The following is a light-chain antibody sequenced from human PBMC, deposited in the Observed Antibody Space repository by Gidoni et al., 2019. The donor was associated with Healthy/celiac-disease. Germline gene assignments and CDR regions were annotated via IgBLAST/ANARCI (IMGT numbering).Light chain of an antibody. CDR2: DAS. CDR1: QSISSW. Sequence: DIQMTQSPSTLSASVGDRVTITCRASQSISSWLAWYQQKPGKAPKLLIYDASSLESGVPSRFSGSGSGTEFTLTISSLQPDDFATYYCQKYNSYSHFTFGPGTKVDIK. V-gene: IGKV1-5*01. J-gene: IGKJ3*01. CDR3: QKYNSYSHFT.